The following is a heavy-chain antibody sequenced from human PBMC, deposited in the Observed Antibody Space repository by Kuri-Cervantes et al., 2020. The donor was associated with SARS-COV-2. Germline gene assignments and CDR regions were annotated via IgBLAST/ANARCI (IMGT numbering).Heavy chain of an antibody. J-gene: IGHJ6*02. Sequence: SVKVSCKASGGTFSSYAISWVRQAPGQGLEWMGRIIPILGIANYAQKFQGRVTITADKSTSTAYMELSSLGSEDTAVYYCARDIIHCSSTSCYTGSYYYGMDVWGQGTTVTVSS. CDR2: IIPILGIA. CDR1: GGTFSSYA. V-gene: IGHV1-69*04. CDR3: ARDIIHCSSTSCYTGSYYYGMDV. D-gene: IGHD2-2*02.